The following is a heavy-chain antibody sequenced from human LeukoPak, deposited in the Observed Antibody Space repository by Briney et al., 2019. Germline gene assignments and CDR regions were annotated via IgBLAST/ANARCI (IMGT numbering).Heavy chain of an antibody. Sequence: GGSLRLSCAGSGFSFSRFGMHWVRQAPGKGLEWVAFIRYDGNNKYYADSVKGRFTISGDNSKNVLYLQMNSLRVEDTAVYYCARALPLYSGSDRGPLDYWGQGTLVTVSS. J-gene: IGHJ4*02. CDR1: GFSFSRFG. V-gene: IGHV3-30*02. CDR2: IRYDGNNK. D-gene: IGHD1-26*01. CDR3: ARALPLYSGSDRGPLDY.